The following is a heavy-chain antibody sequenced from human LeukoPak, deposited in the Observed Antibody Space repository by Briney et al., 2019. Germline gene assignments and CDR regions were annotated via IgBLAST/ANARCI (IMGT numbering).Heavy chain of an antibody. D-gene: IGHD6-19*01. V-gene: IGHV4-34*01. J-gene: IGHJ3*02. CDR1: GGSFSGYY. CDR3: ASSAVAGSWDAFDI. Sequence: SETLSLTCAVYGGSFSGYYWSWIRQPPGMGLEWIGEINHSGSTNYNPSLKSRVTISVDTSKNQFSLKLSSVTAADTAVYYCASSAVAGSWDAFDIWGQGTMVTVSS. CDR2: INHSGST.